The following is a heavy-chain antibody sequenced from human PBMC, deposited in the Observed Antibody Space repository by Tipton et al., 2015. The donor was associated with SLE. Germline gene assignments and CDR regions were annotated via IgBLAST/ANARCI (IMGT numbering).Heavy chain of an antibody. V-gene: IGHV4-61*02. Sequence: TLSLTCTVSGDTISSGSYSRSWIRQPAGKGLEWIGRIYTSGSTNYNPSLQSRVTISVDTSRSQFSLRLSSVTAADTAVYYCARGLWELLHDGFDIWGQGTMVTVSS. CDR3: ARGLWELLHDGFDI. CDR1: GDTISSGSYS. D-gene: IGHD1-26*01. J-gene: IGHJ3*02. CDR2: IYTSGST.